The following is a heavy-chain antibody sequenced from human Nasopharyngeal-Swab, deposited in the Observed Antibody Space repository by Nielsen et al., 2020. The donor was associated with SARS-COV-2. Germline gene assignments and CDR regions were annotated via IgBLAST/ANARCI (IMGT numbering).Heavy chain of an antibody. V-gene: IGHV5-51*01. CDR2: IYPSDSET. Sequence: KVSCKGSGYTFTSNWIGWVRHMPGKGVEWMGFIYPSDSETTYSPSFQGQVIISVDKSIATAYLQWNSLKASDSGIYYCALSSSSSGAYFAWGQGTLVTVSS. J-gene: IGHJ5*02. CDR3: ALSSSSSGAYFA. D-gene: IGHD2/OR15-2a*01. CDR1: GYTFTSNW.